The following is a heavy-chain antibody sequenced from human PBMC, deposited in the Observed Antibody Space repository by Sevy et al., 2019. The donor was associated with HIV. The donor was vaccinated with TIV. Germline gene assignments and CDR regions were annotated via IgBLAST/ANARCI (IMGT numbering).Heavy chain of an antibody. CDR2: IIPIFGTA. J-gene: IGHJ5*02. V-gene: IGHV1-69*13. CDR3: ARNPHLGYCSSTSCYLAWFDP. Sequence: ASVKVSCKASGGTFSSYAISWVRQAPGQGLEWMGGIIPIFGTANYAQKFQGRVTITADESTSTAYMELSSLRSEDTAVYYCARNPHLGYCSSTSCYLAWFDPWGQGTLVTVSS. CDR1: GGTFSSYA. D-gene: IGHD2-2*01.